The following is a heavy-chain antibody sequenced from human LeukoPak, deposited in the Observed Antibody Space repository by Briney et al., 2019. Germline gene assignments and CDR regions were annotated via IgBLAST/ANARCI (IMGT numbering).Heavy chain of an antibody. CDR1: GYTFTGYY. J-gene: IGHJ6*02. V-gene: IGHV1-2*02. D-gene: IGHD3-9*01. Sequence: GASVKLSCKASGYTFTGYYMHWVRQAPRPGLEWMGWINPTTSGTNYAQKLQGRVTMTRDTSISTAYMEPSRLRSDDTAVYYCARVYFDWYRYYYGMDVSGQGSTLTVS. CDR3: ARVYFDWYRYYYGMDV. CDR2: INPTTSGT.